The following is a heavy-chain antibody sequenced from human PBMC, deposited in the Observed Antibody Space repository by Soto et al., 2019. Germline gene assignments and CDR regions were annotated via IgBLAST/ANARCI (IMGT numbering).Heavy chain of an antibody. D-gene: IGHD6-13*01. V-gene: IGHV4-30-2*01. CDR2: IYHSGST. J-gene: IGHJ4*02. Sequence: QLQLQESGSGLVKPSQTLSLTCAVSGGSISSSGYSWSWIRQPPGKGLEWIGYIYHSGSTYYNPSLQSRVTISVDRSKNQFSLKLRSVTAADTAGYYCAGGQQLVRNYWGQGTLVTVSS. CDR1: GGSISSSGYS. CDR3: AGGQQLVRNY.